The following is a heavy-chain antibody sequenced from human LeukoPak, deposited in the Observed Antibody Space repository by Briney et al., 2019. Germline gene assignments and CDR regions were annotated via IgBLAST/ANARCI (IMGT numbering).Heavy chain of an antibody. CDR1: GFTFSSFA. CDR2: ISGSGGST. D-gene: IGHD5-12*01. CDR3: ARDRDSGYDDDAFDI. J-gene: IGHJ3*02. V-gene: IGHV3-23*01. Sequence: PGGSLRLSCAASGFTFSSFAMSWARQAPGKGLEWSSAISGSGGSTYYADSVKGRFTISRDNSKNTVYLQMNSLRADDTAVYYCARDRDSGYDDDAFDIWGQGTMVSVSS.